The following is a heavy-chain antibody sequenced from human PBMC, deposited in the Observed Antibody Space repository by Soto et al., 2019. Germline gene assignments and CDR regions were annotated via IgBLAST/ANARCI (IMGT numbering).Heavy chain of an antibody. CDR2: ISYDGSKR. V-gene: IGHV3-30*18. D-gene: IGHD3-9*01. CDR1: GFTFGNYA. CDR3: AKGGGAPGYPIDY. Sequence: QVQLGESGGGVVQPGKSLRLSCVGSGFTFGNYAMYWDRQAPGKGLEWVAFISYDGSKRSLADSVKGQFSISRDNSRNTLYLQMDSLRHEDTAVYFCAKGGGAPGYPIDYWGQGTLVTVS. J-gene: IGHJ4*02.